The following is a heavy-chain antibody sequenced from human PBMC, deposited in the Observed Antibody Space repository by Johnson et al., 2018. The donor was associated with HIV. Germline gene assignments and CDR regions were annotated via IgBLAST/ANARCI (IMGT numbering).Heavy chain of an antibody. CDR3: AKASDAFDI. CDR2: VSAGGDNT. J-gene: IGHJ3*02. Sequence: VQLVESGGGVVQPGGSLRLSCAASGFTVSSNYMSWVRQAPGKGLEWVSAVSAGGDNTYYADSVEGRFTISRDNSKNTLYLQINSLKTEDTAVYYCAKASDAFDIWGQGTMVTVSS. V-gene: IGHV3-23*04. CDR1: GFTVSSNY.